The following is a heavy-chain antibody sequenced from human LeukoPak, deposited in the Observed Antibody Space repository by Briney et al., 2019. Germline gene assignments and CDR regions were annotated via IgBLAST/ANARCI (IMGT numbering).Heavy chain of an antibody. Sequence: GASVKVSCKASGYTFTGYYMHWVRQAPGQGLEWMGRINPNSGGTNYAQKFQGRVTMTRDTSISTAYMELSRLRSDDPAVYYCARLVLVPAADGEFDYWGQGTLVTVSS. CDR1: GYTFTGYY. J-gene: IGHJ4*02. D-gene: IGHD2-2*01. CDR3: ARLVLVPAADGEFDY. CDR2: INPNSGGT. V-gene: IGHV1-2*06.